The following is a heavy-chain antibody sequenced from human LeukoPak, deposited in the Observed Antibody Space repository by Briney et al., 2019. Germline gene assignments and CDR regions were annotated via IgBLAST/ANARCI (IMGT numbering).Heavy chain of an antibody. Sequence: PSETLSLTCTVSGGSIRPYYRSWIRQPPGKGLDWIGEINHTGSTNYNPSLKSRVTISVDTAKNQFSLKLSSVTAADTTEYNCARRTRQLVPTNPIDDWGKGTLVTVSS. D-gene: IGHD6-6*01. CDR2: INHTGST. V-gene: IGHV4-34*01. J-gene: IGHJ4*02. CDR3: ARRTRQLVPTNPIDD. CDR1: GGSIRPYY.